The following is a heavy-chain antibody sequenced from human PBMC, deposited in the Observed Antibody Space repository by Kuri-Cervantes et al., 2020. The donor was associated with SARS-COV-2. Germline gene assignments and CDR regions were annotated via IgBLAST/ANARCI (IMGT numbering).Heavy chain of an antibody. V-gene: IGHV3-11*06. CDR2: ISSSSSYT. Sequence: GGSLRLSCTASGFTFGDYAMSWVRQAPGKGLEWVSYISSSSSYTNYADAVKGRFTISRDNAKNMLFLQMNSLRAEDTAVYYCVRDGDHWNFDYWGQGTLVTVSS. J-gene: IGHJ4*02. CDR1: GFTFGDYA. D-gene: IGHD1-1*01. CDR3: VRDGDHWNFDY.